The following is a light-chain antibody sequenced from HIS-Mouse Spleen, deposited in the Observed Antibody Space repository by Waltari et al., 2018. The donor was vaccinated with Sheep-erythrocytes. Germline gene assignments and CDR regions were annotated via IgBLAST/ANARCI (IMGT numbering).Light chain of an antibody. CDR2: QDS. V-gene: IGLV3-1*01. Sequence: SYELTQPPSVSVSPGQTASITCSGDKLGDKYACWYQQKPGQSPGLVIYQDSKRPSGIPRRFSGSNSGNTATLTIGGTQAMDEADYYCQAWDSSTAWNVVFGGGTKLTVL. CDR3: QAWDSSTAWNVV. J-gene: IGLJ2*01. CDR1: KLGDKY.